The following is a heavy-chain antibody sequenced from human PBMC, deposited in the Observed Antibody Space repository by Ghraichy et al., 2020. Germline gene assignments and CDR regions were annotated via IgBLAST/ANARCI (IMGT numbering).Heavy chain of an antibody. CDR3: AREGYGGNWHYYYGMDV. Sequence: GSLRLSCAASGFTFSSYGMHWVRQAPGKGLEWVAVIWYDGSNKYYADSVKGRFTISRDNSKNTLYLQMNSLRAEDTAVYYCAREGYGGNWHYYYGMDVWGQGTTVTVSS. CDR2: IWYDGSNK. D-gene: IGHD4-23*01. J-gene: IGHJ6*02. V-gene: IGHV3-33*01. CDR1: GFTFSSYG.